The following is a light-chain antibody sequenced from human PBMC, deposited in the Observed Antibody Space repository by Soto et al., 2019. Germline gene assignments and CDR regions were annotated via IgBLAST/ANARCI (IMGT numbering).Light chain of an antibody. V-gene: IGKV3-11*01. CDR2: DAS. CDR1: QSVINY. J-gene: IGKJ5*01. CDR3: HQRSNWPPDT. Sequence: EIVLAHYPATLSVAAGDSGTLSCTASQSVINYLAWYQQKPGQAPRLLIYDASTLQSGVASRFSGSGSGTDFTLTISSLEPEDFAVYYCHQRSNWPPDTFGQGTRLEIK.